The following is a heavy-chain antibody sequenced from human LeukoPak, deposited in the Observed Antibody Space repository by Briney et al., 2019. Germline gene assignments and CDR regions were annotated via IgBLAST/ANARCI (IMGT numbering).Heavy chain of an antibody. CDR1: GFTFSSYG. V-gene: IGHV3-33*01. CDR3: ASGRYSYGPAGGR. Sequence: GGSLRLSCAASGFTFSSYGMYWVRQAPGKGLEWVAVIWYDGSNKYYADSVKGRFTISRDNSKNTLYLQMNSLRAEDTAVYYCASGRYSYGPAGGRWGQGTLVTVSS. J-gene: IGHJ4*02. D-gene: IGHD5-18*01. CDR2: IWYDGSNK.